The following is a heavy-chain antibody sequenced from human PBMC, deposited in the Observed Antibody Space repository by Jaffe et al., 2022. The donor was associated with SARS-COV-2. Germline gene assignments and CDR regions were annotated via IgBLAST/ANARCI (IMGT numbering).Heavy chain of an antibody. D-gene: IGHD6-13*01. V-gene: IGHV5-51*01. CDR1: GYSFTSYW. CDR3: ARRRSSSWYRKGGFDP. J-gene: IGHJ5*02. Sequence: EVQLVQSGAEVKKPGESLKISCKGSGYSFTSYWIGWVRQMPGKGLEWMGIIYPGDSDTRYSPSFQGQVTISADKSISTAYLQWSSLKASDTAMYYCARRRSSSWYRKGGFDPWGQGTLVTVSS. CDR2: IYPGDSDT.